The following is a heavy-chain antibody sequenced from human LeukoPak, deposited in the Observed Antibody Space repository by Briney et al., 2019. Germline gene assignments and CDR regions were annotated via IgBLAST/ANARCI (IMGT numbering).Heavy chain of an antibody. D-gene: IGHD3-22*01. CDR2: IIPIFGTA. CDR1: GGTFSSYA. Sequence: VASVKVSCKASGGTFSSYAISWVRQAPGQGLEWMGGIIPIFGTANYAQKFQGRVTITADESTSTAYMELSSLRSEDTAVYYCARGDSNYYDSSGYADYWGQGTLVTVSS. CDR3: ARGDSNYYDSSGYADY. J-gene: IGHJ4*02. V-gene: IGHV1-69*13.